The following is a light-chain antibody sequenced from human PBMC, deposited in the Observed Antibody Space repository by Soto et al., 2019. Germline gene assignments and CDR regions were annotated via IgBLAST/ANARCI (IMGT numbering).Light chain of an antibody. Sequence: DIQMTQSPSSLSASVGDRVTITCRASHDIGHYLAWYQQKPGKTPDLLIYFGSALQSGVPSRFSGSGSGTDFPLTISRLLPEDVATYYCQKYDGVPHTFGGGTRVAIK. J-gene: IGKJ4*01. V-gene: IGKV1-27*01. CDR3: QKYDGVPHT. CDR2: FGS. CDR1: HDIGHY.